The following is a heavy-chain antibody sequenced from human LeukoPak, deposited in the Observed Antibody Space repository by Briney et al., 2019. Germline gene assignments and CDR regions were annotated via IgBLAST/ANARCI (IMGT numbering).Heavy chain of an antibody. J-gene: IGHJ4*02. D-gene: IGHD3-22*01. CDR2: ISAYNGNT. CDR3: ARDLAYYDSSGYYSDH. V-gene: IGHV1-18*01. CDR1: GYTFTSYG. Sequence: ASVKVSCKASGYTFTSYGISWVRQAPGQGLEWMGRISAYNGNTNYAQKLQGRVTMTTDTSTSTAYMELRSLRSDDTGVYYCARDLAYYDSSGYYSDHCGQGTLVTVSS.